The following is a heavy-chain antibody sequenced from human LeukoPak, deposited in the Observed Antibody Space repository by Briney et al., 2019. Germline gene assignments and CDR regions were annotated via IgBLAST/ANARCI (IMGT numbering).Heavy chain of an antibody. CDR2: IYYSGST. D-gene: IGHD1-26*01. J-gene: IGHJ4*02. CDR1: GGSISSSSYY. Sequence: SETLSLTCTVSGGSISSSSYYWGWIRQPPGKGLEWIGSIYYSGSTYYNPSLKSRVTISVDTSKNQFSLKLSSVTAADTAVYYCARLIVGAPPYYFDYWGQGTLVTVSS. CDR3: ARLIVGAPPYYFDY. V-gene: IGHV4-39*01.